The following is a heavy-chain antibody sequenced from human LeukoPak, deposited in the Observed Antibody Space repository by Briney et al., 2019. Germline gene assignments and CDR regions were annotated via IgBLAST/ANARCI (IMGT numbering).Heavy chain of an antibody. J-gene: IGHJ6*03. D-gene: IGHD1-20*01. CDR1: GFTLSDFS. V-gene: IGHV3-11*01. CDR3: VRDCAPSISGVYYYYMDV. Sequence: GGSLRLSCTASGFTLSDFSMSWIRQAPGKGLEWISYISPSANTMYYADSVKGRFTISRDNAKNSPFLQMSSLRAEDTAVYSCVRDCAPSISGVYYYYMDVWGKGTTVTVSS. CDR2: ISPSANTM.